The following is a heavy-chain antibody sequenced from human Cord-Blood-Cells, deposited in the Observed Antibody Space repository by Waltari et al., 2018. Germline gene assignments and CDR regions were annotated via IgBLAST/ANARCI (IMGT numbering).Heavy chain of an antibody. CDR2: FDPEAGET. J-gene: IGHJ4*02. V-gene: IGHV1-24*01. CDR1: GYTLTELS. D-gene: IGHD6-6*01. CDR3: ATINTEYSSSSELDY. Sequence: QVQLVQSGAEVKKPGASVKVSCKVSGYTLTELSMHWVRQAPGKGIEWMGGFDPEAGETIYAQKFQGRVTMTEDTSTDTAYMELSSLRSEDTAVYYCATINTEYSSSSELDYWGQGTLVTVSS.